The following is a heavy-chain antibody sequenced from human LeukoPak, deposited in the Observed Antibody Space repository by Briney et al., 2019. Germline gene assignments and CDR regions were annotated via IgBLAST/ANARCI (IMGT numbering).Heavy chain of an antibody. J-gene: IGHJ4*02. CDR1: GYTFTSYG. D-gene: IGHD6-19*01. Sequence: ASVKVSCKASGYTFTSYGISWVRQAPGQGLEWMGWISAYNGNTNNAQKLQGRVTMTTDTSTSTPCMELRSLRSDDTAVYYCARDTRIAVAGTCGYWGQGTLVTVSS. V-gene: IGHV1-18*01. CDR2: ISAYNGNT. CDR3: ARDTRIAVAGTCGY.